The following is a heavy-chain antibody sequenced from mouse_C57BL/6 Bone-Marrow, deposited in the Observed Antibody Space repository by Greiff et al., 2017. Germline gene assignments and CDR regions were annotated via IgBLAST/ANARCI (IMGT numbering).Heavy chain of an antibody. J-gene: IGHJ4*01. CDR3: ARSVLFMDY. CDR2: ISDGGSYT. V-gene: IGHV5-4*01. Sequence: EVQVVESGGGLVKPGGSLKLSCAASGFTFSSYAMSWVRQTPEKRLEWVATISDGGSYTYYPDNVKGRFTISRDNAKNNLYLQMSHLKSEDTAMYYCARSVLFMDYWGQGTSVTVSS. CDR1: GFTFSSYA.